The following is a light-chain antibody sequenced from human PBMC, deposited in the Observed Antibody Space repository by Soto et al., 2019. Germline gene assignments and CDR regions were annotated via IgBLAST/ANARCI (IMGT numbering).Light chain of an antibody. Sequence: EIVMTQSPATLSVSPGERATLSCRASQSVSSNLAWYQQKPGQAPRLLIYGASTRATGIPARFSGSGSGTEFTLTISSLQSEDFAVYYCQPYNNWTPYTFGQGTKVDIK. J-gene: IGKJ2*01. CDR3: QPYNNWTPYT. V-gene: IGKV3-15*01. CDR1: QSVSSN. CDR2: GAS.